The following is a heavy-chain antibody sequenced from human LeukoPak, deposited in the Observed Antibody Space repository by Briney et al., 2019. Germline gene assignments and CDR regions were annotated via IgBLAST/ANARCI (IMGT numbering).Heavy chain of an antibody. CDR3: AREDPQTTVPEGMDV. D-gene: IGHD4-17*01. J-gene: IGHJ6*02. CDR2: IYYSGTT. CDR1: GGSISYYY. Sequence: SETLSLTCTVSGGSISYYYWSWIRQSPGKGLGWIGYIYYSGTTNYNPSLKSRFTISVDTSKNQFSLQLRSVTAADTAVYYCAREDPQTTVPEGMDVWGQGTTVTVSS. V-gene: IGHV4-59*01.